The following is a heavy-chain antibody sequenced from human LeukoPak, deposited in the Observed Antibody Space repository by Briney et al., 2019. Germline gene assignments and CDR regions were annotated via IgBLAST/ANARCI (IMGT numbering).Heavy chain of an antibody. V-gene: IGHV1-46*01. CDR3: ARDRSGILGYYYYGMDV. J-gene: IGHJ6*02. CDR2: INPSGGST. Sequence: ASVKVSCKASGYTFTSYYMHWVRQAPGQGLEWMGIINPSGGSTSYAQKFQGRVTMTRDTSTSTVYMELSSLRSDDTAVYYCARDRSGILGYYYYGMDVWGQGTTVTVSS. D-gene: IGHD3-10*01. CDR1: GYTFTSYY.